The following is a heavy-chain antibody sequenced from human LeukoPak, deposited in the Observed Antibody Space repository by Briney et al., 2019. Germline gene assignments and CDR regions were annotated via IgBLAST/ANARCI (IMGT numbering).Heavy chain of an antibody. CDR2: IYISGST. CDR3: ARESSGDYLGSSYWYFDL. Sequence: SETLSLTCTVSGGSINSYYWSWTRQPAGKGLEWIGRIYISGSTNYNPSLKSRVTMSVDTSKNQFSLKLSSVTAADTAVYYCARESSGDYLGSSYWYFDLWGRGTLVTVSS. V-gene: IGHV4-4*07. CDR1: GGSINSYY. J-gene: IGHJ2*01. D-gene: IGHD4-17*01.